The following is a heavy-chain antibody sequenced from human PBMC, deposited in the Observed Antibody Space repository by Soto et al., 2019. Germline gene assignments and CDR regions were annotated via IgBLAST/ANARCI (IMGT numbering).Heavy chain of an antibody. D-gene: IGHD5-18*01. CDR1: GFTFDDYA. Sequence: EVQLVESGGGLVQPGRSLRLSCAASGFTFDDYAMHWVRQAPGKGLEWVSGISWNGGSIGYADSVKGRFTISRDNAKNSLYLHLNSLRAEDTALYYCAKAPYSISAAGWFDPWGQGTLVTVSS. CDR2: ISWNGGSI. CDR3: AKAPYSISAAGWFDP. J-gene: IGHJ5*02. V-gene: IGHV3-9*01.